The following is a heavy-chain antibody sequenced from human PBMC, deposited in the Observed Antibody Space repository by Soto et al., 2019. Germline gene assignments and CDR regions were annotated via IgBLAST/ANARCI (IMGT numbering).Heavy chain of an antibody. Sequence: SETLSLTFSVSGDSISNSRFYWAWIRQPPGEGLEWIGSIYHTGNAYYNPSLKSRVTISVDTSKNQFSLKLTSVTAADAALYYCARDFFDSSDYTTNWFDPWGQGTLVT. V-gene: IGHV4-39*01. CDR1: GDSISNSRFY. J-gene: IGHJ5*02. CDR3: ARDFFDSSDYTTNWFDP. CDR2: IYHTGNA. D-gene: IGHD3-22*01.